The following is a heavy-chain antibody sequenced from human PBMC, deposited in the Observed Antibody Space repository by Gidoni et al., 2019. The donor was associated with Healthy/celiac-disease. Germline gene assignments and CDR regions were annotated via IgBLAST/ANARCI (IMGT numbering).Heavy chain of an antibody. D-gene: IGHD2-15*01. V-gene: IGHV4-39*02. Sequence: QLQLQESGPGLVKPSETLSLSCTVSGGSISSSSYYWGWLRQPPGKGLEWIGSIYYSGSTYYNPSLKSRVTISVDTSKNQFSLKLSSVTAADTAVYYCAREDSAFDYWGQGTLVTVSS. CDR1: GGSISSSSYY. CDR2: IYYSGST. CDR3: AREDSAFDY. J-gene: IGHJ4*02.